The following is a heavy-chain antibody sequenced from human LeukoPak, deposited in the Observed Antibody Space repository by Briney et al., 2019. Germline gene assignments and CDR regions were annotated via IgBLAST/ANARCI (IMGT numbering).Heavy chain of an antibody. D-gene: IGHD5-18*01. CDR3: ARRGTAMGFDYYYYYYMDV. J-gene: IGHJ6*03. Sequence: GASVKVSCKASGYTFTSYDINWVRQATGQGLEWMGWMNPNSGNTGYAQKFQSRVTITRNTSISTAYMELSSLRSEDTAVYYCARRGTAMGFDYYYYYYMDVWGKGTTVTVSS. V-gene: IGHV1-8*03. CDR1: GYTFTSYD. CDR2: MNPNSGNT.